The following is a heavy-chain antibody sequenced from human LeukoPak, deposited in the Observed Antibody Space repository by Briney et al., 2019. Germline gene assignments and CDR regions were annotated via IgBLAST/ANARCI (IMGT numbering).Heavy chain of an antibody. D-gene: IGHD5-12*01. CDR3: TRVGYIDEGIDY. V-gene: IGHV3-7*04. J-gene: IGHJ4*02. Sequence: TGGSLRLSCVASVFPFSSYWMTWVRQAPGKGLEWVANIKQDGSKKSYVDSVKGRFTISRDNAKNSLYLQMNSLRAEDTAIYYCTRVGYIDEGIDYWGQGTLVTVSS. CDR1: VFPFSSYW. CDR2: IKQDGSKK.